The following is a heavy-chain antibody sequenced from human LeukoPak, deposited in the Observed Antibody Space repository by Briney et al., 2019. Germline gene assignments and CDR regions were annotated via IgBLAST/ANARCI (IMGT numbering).Heavy chain of an antibody. CDR2: VIPIFGTA. CDR1: GGTFSSYA. V-gene: IGHV1-69*05. J-gene: IGHJ6*03. D-gene: IGHD2-21*02. Sequence: SVKVSCKASGGTFSSYAISWVRQAPGQGLEWMGRVIPIFGTANYAQKFQGRVTITTDESTSTAYMELSSLRSEDTTVYYCATAYCGGDCYYYYYMDVWGKGTTVTVSS. CDR3: ATAYCGGDCYYYYYMDV.